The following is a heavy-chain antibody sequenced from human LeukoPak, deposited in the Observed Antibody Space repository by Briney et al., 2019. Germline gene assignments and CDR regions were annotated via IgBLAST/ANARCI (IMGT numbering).Heavy chain of an antibody. J-gene: IGHJ5*02. D-gene: IGHD2-15*01. Sequence: AGGSLRLSCAASGFTFSSYRMSWVRQAPGKGLEWVANIKQDGSEKYYVDSVKGRFTISRDNAKNSLYLQMNSLRAEDTAVYYCARDQNIVVVVAADTYNWFDPWGQGTLVTVSS. V-gene: IGHV3-7*04. CDR2: IKQDGSEK. CDR1: GFTFSSYR. CDR3: ARDQNIVVVVAADTYNWFDP.